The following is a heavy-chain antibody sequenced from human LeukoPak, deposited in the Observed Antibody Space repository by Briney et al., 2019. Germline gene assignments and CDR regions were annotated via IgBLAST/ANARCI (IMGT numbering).Heavy chain of an antibody. CDR3: ARASLNSGAHPYYYYYMDV. V-gene: IGHV3-7*01. Sequence: GGSLRLSCAASGFTFSSYAMSWVRQAPGKGLEWVANIKQDGSEKYYVDSVKGRFTISRDNAKNSLYLQMNSLRAEDTAVYYCARASLNSGAHPYYYYYMDVWGKGTTVTISS. CDR1: GFTFSSYA. CDR2: IKQDGSEK. D-gene: IGHD3-10*01. J-gene: IGHJ6*03.